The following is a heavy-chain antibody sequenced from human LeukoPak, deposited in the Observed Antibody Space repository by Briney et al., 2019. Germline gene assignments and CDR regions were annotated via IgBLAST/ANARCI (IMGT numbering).Heavy chain of an antibody. CDR3: ARDGGLLATGEVDY. J-gene: IGHJ4*02. D-gene: IGHD7-27*01. Sequence: ASVKVSCKASGYTFTSYGISWVRQAPGQGLEWMGWISAYNGNTNYAQNLQGRVTMTTDTSTSTAYVELRSPRSDDTAVYYCARDGGLLATGEVDYWGQGTLVTVSS. CDR1: GYTFTSYG. V-gene: IGHV1-18*01. CDR2: ISAYNGNT.